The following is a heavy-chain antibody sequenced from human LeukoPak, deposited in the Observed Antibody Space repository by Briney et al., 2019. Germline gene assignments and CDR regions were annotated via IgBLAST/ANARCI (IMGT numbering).Heavy chain of an antibody. CDR3: ATNLGPRRRSPVVMNV. J-gene: IGHJ6*02. V-gene: IGHV3-48*03. D-gene: IGHD3-16*01. CDR2: SSSSGNTI. Sequence: PGGSLRLSCAASGFTLSSYEMNWVRQAPGKGLEWVSDSSSSGNTIYYADSVQGRFTISRDNAKNSLYLQMNSLRAEDTAVYYCATNLGPRRRSPVVMNVWGQGTTVTVSS. CDR1: GFTLSSYE.